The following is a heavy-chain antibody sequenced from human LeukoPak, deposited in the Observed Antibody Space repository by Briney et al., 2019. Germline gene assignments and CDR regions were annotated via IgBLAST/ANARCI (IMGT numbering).Heavy chain of an antibody. V-gene: IGHV3-23*01. J-gene: IGHJ1*01. CDR3: ARRMAASATGGRFQD. Sequence: GGSLRLSCAASGFTFNSYAMSWVRQAPGKGLEWVSIISASGGSTYYADSVKGRFTISRDNSKNTLYLQMNSLRAEDTAVYYCARRMAASATGGRFQDWGQGSLVTVSS. CDR1: GFTFNSYA. D-gene: IGHD6-25*01. CDR2: ISASGGST.